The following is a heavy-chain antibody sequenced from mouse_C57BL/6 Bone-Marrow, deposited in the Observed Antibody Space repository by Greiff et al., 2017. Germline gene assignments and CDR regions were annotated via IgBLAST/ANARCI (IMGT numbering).Heavy chain of an antibody. CDR2: IYPGSGNT. Sequence: VQLQQSGPELVKPGASVKISCKASGYSFPCYYIHWVKQRPGQGLEWIGWIYPGSGNTKYNENLKGKAILFAFTSSNTTYMQLSSLTSEDSAVYYCLYGTWFAYWGQGTLVTVSA. J-gene: IGHJ3*01. CDR1: GYSFPCYY. CDR3: LYGTWFAY. D-gene: IGHD2-1*01. V-gene: IGHV1-66*01.